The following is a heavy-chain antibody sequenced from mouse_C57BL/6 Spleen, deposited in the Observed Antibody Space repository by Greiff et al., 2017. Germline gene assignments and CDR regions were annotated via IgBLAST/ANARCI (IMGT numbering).Heavy chain of an antibody. Sequence: QVQLQQSGPGLVQPSQSLSITCTVSGFSLTSYGVHWVRQSPGKGLEWLGVIWSGGSTDYNAAFISRLSISKDNSKSQVFFKMNSLRADDTAMYYCAREHDSGWIAYWGQGTLVTVSA. CDR3: AREHDSGWIAY. D-gene: IGHD2-4*01. V-gene: IGHV2-2*01. J-gene: IGHJ3*01. CDR1: GFSLTSYG. CDR2: IWSGGST.